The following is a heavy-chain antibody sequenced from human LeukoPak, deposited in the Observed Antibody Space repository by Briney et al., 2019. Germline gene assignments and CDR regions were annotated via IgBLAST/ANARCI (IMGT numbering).Heavy chain of an antibody. Sequence: GGSLRLSCTASGFKFDDYGMTWVRQAPGKGLEWVSSISGSGGSTYYADSVKGRFTISRDSSKNTLYLQMNSLRAEDTAIYYCAKVDIDYWGQGTLVTVSS. V-gene: IGHV3-23*01. CDR2: ISGSGGST. CDR3: AKVDIDY. J-gene: IGHJ4*02. CDR1: GFKFDDYG. D-gene: IGHD2-2*03.